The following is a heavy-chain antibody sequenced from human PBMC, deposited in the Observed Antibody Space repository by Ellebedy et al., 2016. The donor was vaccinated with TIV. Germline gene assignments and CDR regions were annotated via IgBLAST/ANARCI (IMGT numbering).Heavy chain of an antibody. CDR3: TRDPMFDPRAIFDR. V-gene: IGHV3-74*01. D-gene: IGHD3-10*02. CDR1: GFSFRSYW. Sequence: GGSLRLSXAASGFSFRSYWMHWVRQAPGKGLVWVSRIKRDESVIEYADSVKGRFTISRDNAKSTLYLEMNSLRVEDTAVYYCTRDPMFDPRAIFDRWGQGTLVAVSS. CDR2: IKRDESVI. J-gene: IGHJ4*02.